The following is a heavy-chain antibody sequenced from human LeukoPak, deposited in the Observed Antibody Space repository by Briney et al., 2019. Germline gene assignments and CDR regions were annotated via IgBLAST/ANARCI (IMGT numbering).Heavy chain of an antibody. D-gene: IGHD3-10*01. Sequence: GGSLRLSCAASGFTFTNAWMSWVRRAPGKGLEWVGRIKSQTAGGTTDYAAPVKGRFTMSRDDSKNTVYLQMNSLKTEDTAVYYCTTPYGSGSYLNAFEIWGQGTMVTVSS. CDR2: IKSQTAGGTT. V-gene: IGHV3-15*01. J-gene: IGHJ3*02. CDR1: GFTFTNAW. CDR3: TTPYGSGSYLNAFEI.